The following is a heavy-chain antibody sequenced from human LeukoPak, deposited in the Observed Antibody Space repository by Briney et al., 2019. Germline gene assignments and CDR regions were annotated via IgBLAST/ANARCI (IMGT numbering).Heavy chain of an antibody. J-gene: IGHJ6*02. CDR2: IYYSGST. CDR3: ARALSSVGYCSSTSCYVAGRYYYGMDV. D-gene: IGHD2-2*01. V-gene: IGHV4-59*01. Sequence: SETLSLTCTVSGGSISSYYWSWIRQPPGKGLESIGYIYYSGSTNYNPSLKSRVTISVDTSKNQFSLKLSSVTAADTAVYYCARALSSVGYCSSTSCYVAGRYYYGMDVWGQGTTVTVSS. CDR1: GGSISSYY.